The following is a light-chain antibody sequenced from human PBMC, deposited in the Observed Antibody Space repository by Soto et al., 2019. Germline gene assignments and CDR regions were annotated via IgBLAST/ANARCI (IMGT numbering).Light chain of an antibody. CDR2: RDD. Sequence: SYELTQPLSVSVALGQTARITCGGNNIGSKNVHWYQQKPRQAPVLVIYRDDNRPSGIPERFSGSNSGNTATLTISRAQDGDEADYYCQVWDSSTAVVFGGGTKVTVL. J-gene: IGLJ2*01. CDR3: QVWDSSTAVV. CDR1: NIGSKN. V-gene: IGLV3-9*01.